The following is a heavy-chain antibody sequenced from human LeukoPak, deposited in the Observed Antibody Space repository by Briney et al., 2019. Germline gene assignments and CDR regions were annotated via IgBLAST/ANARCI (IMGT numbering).Heavy chain of an antibody. CDR2: IYTSGST. J-gene: IGHJ6*03. V-gene: IGHV4-61*02. CDR3: ARAVAGQYYYYYYMDV. D-gene: IGHD6-19*01. CDR1: GGSISSGSYY. Sequence: SETLSLTCTVSGGSISSGSYYWGWIRQPAGKGLEWIGRIYTSGSTDYNPSLKSRVTISVDTSKNQFSLKLSSVTAADTAVYYCARAVAGQYYYYYYMDVWGKGTTVTVSS.